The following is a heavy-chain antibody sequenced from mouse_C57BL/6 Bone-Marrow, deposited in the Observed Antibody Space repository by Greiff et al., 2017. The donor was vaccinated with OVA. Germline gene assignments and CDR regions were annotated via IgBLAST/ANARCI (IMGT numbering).Heavy chain of an antibody. D-gene: IGHD1-1*01. V-gene: IGHV5-17*01. CDR2: ISSGSSTI. CDR3: AKRITTVRDYAMDY. J-gene: IGHJ4*01. CDR1: GFTFSDYG. Sequence: EVKVVESGGGLVKPGGSLKLSCAASGFTFSDYGMHWVRQAPEKGLEWVAYISSGSSTIYYADTVKGRFTISRDNAKNTLFLQMTSLRSEDTAMYYCAKRITTVRDYAMDYWGQGTSVTVSS.